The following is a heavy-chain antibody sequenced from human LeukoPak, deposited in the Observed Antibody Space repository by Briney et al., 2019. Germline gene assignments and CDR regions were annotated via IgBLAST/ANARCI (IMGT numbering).Heavy chain of an antibody. Sequence: GGSLRLSCAASGFTFSSYAMHWVRQAPGKGLEWVAVISCDGSNKYYADSVKGRFTISRDNSKNTLYLQMNSLRAEDTAVYYCARDRSVYYGSGSYDYWGQGTLVTVSS. V-gene: IGHV3-30-3*01. D-gene: IGHD3-10*01. CDR3: ARDRSVYYGSGSYDY. CDR2: ISCDGSNK. J-gene: IGHJ4*02. CDR1: GFTFSSYA.